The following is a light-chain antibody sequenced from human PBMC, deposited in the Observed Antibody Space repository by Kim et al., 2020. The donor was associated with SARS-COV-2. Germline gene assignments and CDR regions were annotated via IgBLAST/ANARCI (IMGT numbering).Light chain of an antibody. CDR1: QNIRTY. CDR2: AAS. Sequence: AAKGDRVTVTCRTSQNIRTYLNWYQQRPGKVPKLLVYAASSLQSEVPSRFSGGGSWTDFTLTIASLQADDFATYYCQQTDSNPPTFGGGTKVDIK. CDR3: QQTDSNPPT. J-gene: IGKJ4*01. V-gene: IGKV1-39*01.